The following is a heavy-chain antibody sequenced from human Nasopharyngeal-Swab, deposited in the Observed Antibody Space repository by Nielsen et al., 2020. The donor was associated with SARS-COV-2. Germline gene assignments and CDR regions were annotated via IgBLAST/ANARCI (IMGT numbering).Heavy chain of an antibody. CDR2: ISYDGSNK. V-gene: IGHV3-30*04. Sequence: GESLKISCAASGFTFSSYAMHWVRQAPGKGLEWVAVISYDGSNKYYADSVKGRFTISRDNSKNTLYLQMNSLRAEETAVYYCARDRGELLGEYYFDYWGQGTLVTVSS. CDR1: GFTFSSYA. J-gene: IGHJ4*02. CDR3: ARDRGELLGEYYFDY. D-gene: IGHD1-26*01.